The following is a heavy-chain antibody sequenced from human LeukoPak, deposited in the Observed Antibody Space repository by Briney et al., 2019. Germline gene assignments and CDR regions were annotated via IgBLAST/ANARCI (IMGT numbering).Heavy chain of an antibody. CDR1: GGSISSGGYY. CDR2: IYYSGST. Sequence: SETLSLTCTVSGGSISSGGYYWSWIRQHPGKGLEWIGYIYYSGSTYYNPSLKSRVTISVDTSKNQFSLKLSSVTAADTAVYYCAREALSPGGLYYYYGMDVWGQGTTVTVSS. V-gene: IGHV4-31*03. D-gene: IGHD3-16*02. J-gene: IGHJ6*02. CDR3: AREALSPGGLYYYYGMDV.